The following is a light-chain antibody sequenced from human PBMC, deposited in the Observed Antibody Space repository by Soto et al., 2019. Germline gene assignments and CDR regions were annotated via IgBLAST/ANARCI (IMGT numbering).Light chain of an antibody. Sequence: DIQMTQSPSSVSASVGDRVTITCRASQGITNWLAWYQQKPGKAPKLLIYAASGLPSGVPSRFSGSGSGTDFTLTISSLQPEDVATYYCQKYNSAPRTFGQGTKVEIK. CDR3: QKYNSAPRT. J-gene: IGKJ1*01. CDR2: AAS. CDR1: QGITNW. V-gene: IGKV1-12*01.